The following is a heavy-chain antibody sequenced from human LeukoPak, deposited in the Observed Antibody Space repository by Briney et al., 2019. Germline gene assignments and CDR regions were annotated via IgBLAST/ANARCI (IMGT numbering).Heavy chain of an antibody. Sequence: LETLSLTCTVSGGSISSYYWSWIRQPPGKGLEWIGYIYYSGSTNYNPSLKSRVTISVDTSKNQFSLKLSSVTAADTAVYYCARLRFGEFSFYFDYWGQGTLVTVSS. J-gene: IGHJ4*02. CDR3: ARLRFGEFSFYFDY. D-gene: IGHD3-10*01. V-gene: IGHV4-59*01. CDR1: GGSISSYY. CDR2: IYYSGST.